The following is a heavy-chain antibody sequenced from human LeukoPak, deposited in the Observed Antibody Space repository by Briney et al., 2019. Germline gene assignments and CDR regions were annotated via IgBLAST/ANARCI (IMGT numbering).Heavy chain of an antibody. J-gene: IGHJ6*03. CDR3: ARGDYGSRGDYYYYYYMDV. Sequence: ASVKVSCKASGYTFTSYDINWVRQATGQGLEWMGWMNPNSGNTGYAQKFQGRVTMTRNTSISTAYMELSSLRSEDTAVYYCARGDYGSRGDYYYYYYMDVWGKGTTVTVSS. D-gene: IGHD3-10*01. CDR2: MNPNSGNT. V-gene: IGHV1-8*01. CDR1: GYTFTSYD.